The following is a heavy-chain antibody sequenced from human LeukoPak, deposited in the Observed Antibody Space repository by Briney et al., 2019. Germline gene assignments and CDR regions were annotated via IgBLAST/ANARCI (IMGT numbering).Heavy chain of an antibody. CDR2: VDPSSTYI. V-gene: IGHV3-21*01. CDR1: GFTFRSYS. CDR3: ARAPTVLVGYCSSSSCQADY. J-gene: IGHJ4*02. Sequence: GGSLRLSCAASGFTFRSYSMNWVRQAPGKGLEWVSAVDPSSTYIYYADSVKGRFTISRDNAENSLYLQMNSLRVEDTAVYYCARAPTVLVGYCSSSSCQADYWGQGTLVTVSS. D-gene: IGHD2-2*01.